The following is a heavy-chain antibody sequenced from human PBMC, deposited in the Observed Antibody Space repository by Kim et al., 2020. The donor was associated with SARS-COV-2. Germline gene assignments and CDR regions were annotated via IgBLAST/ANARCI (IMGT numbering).Heavy chain of an antibody. J-gene: IGHJ6*02. CDR3: AREGRLVQGYYGMDV. D-gene: IGHD6-19*01. V-gene: IGHV3-21*01. Sequence: DSVKGRFTISRDNAKNSLYLQMNSLRAEDTAVYYCAREGRLVQGYYGMDVWGQGTTVTVSS.